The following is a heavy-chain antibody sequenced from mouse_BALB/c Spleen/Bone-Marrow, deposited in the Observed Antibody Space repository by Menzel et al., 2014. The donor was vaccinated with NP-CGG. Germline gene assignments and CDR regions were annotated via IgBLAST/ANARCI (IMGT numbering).Heavy chain of an antibody. CDR1: GFTFSYYA. CDR3: ARDSSGYFDY. V-gene: IGHV5-9-4*01. D-gene: IGHD3-1*01. CDR2: ISSGGSYT. J-gene: IGHJ2*01. Sequence: EVMLVESGGGLVKPGGSLKLSCAASGFTFSYYAMSWARQSPEKSLEWVAEISSGGSYTYYPDTVTGRFTISRDNAKNTLYLERSSLRSEDTAMYYCARDSSGYFDYWGQGTTLTVSS.